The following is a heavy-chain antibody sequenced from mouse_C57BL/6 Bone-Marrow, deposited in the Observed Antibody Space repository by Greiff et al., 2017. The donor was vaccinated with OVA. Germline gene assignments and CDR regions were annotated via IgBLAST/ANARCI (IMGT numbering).Heavy chain of an antibody. CDR3: ARGSSLFDY. CDR1: GYTFTDYY. V-gene: IGHV1-76*01. CDR2: IYPGSGNT. J-gene: IGHJ2*01. Sequence: QVQLQQSGAELVRPGASVKLSCKASGYTFTDYYINWVKQRPGQGLEWIARIYPGSGNTYYNEKFKGKATLTAEKSSSTAYMQLSSLTSEDSAVYFCARGSSLFDYWGKGTTLTVSS. D-gene: IGHD1-3*01.